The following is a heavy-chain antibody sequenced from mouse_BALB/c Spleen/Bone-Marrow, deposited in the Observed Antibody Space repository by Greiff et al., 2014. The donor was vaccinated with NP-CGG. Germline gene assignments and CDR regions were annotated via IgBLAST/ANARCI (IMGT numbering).Heavy chain of an antibody. J-gene: IGHJ2*02. V-gene: IGHV14-3*02. CDR1: GFNIKDTY. CDR2: IDPANGNT. D-gene: IGHD1-1*01. Sequence: DVQLQESGAELVKPGASVKLSCTASGFNIKDTYMHWVKQRPEQGLEWIGRIDPANGNTKYDPKFQGKATITADTSSNTAYLQLSSLTSEDTAVYYCARYYYGSSYFDYWGQGTLSQSPQ. CDR3: ARYYYGSSYFDY.